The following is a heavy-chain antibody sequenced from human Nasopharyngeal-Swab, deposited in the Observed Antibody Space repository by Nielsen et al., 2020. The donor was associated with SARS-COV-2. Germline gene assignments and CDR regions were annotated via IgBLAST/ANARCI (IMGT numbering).Heavy chain of an antibody. CDR3: AKSPNPRVYSSGFFDY. J-gene: IGHJ4*02. CDR1: GFTFSSYG. D-gene: IGHD6-19*01. CDR2: IWYDGSNK. V-gene: IGHV3-33*06. Sequence: GGSLRLSCAASGFTFSSYGMHWVRQAPGKGLEWVAVIWYDGSNKYYADSVKGRFTISRDNSKNTLYLQMNSLRAEDTAVYYCAKSPNPRVYSSGFFDYWGQGTLVTVSS.